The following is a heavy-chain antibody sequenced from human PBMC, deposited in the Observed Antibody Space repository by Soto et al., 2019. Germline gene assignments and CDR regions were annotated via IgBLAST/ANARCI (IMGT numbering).Heavy chain of an antibody. Sequence: SETLSLTCTVSGGSISSGDYYWSWIRQPPGKGLEWIGYIYNSGSNYYNPSLKSRVTISLDTSKNQFSLNLSSVTAADTAVYYCAREAFYYGLDVWGQGTTVT. CDR3: AREAFYYGLDV. CDR1: GGSISSGDYY. V-gene: IGHV4-30-4*01. CDR2: IYNSGSN. J-gene: IGHJ6*02.